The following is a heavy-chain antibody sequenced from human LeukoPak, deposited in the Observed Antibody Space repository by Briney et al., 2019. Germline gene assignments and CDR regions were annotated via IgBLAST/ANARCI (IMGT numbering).Heavy chain of an antibody. D-gene: IGHD5-18*01. J-gene: IGHJ6*02. Sequence: GGSLRLSCAASGFTFTTYWMHWVRQAPGKGLVWVSHINSDGSITSYAYSVKGRFTISRDNAKNTLYLQMNSLRAEDTAVYYCARGPGETANAGWGQGTTVTGSS. CDR2: INSDGSIT. CDR1: GFTFTTYW. CDR3: ARGPGETANAG. V-gene: IGHV3-74*01.